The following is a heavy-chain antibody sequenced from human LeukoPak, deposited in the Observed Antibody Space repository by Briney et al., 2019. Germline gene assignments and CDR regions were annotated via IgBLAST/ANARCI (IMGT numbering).Heavy chain of an antibody. CDR1: GGSISSGGYS. J-gene: IGHJ4*02. V-gene: IGHV4-30-2*01. D-gene: IGHD5-24*01. Sequence: PSETLSLTCAVSGGSISSGGYSWSWIRQPPGKGLEWIGYIYHSGSTYYNPSLKSRVTISVDRSKNQFSLKLSSVTAADTAVYYCAREVPDGYNIDYWGQGTLVTVSS. CDR2: IYHSGST. CDR3: AREVPDGYNIDY.